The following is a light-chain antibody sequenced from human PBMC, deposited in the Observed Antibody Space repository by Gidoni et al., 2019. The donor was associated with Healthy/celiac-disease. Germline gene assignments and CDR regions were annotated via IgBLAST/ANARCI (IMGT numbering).Light chain of an antibody. CDR2: DVS. CDR3: CSYAGSYTLV. Sequence: QSALTQPRSVSGSPGQSVTISCPGTSSDVGGYNYVSWYQQHQGKAPKLMIDDVSKRPSGVPDRFSGSKSGNTASLTISGLQAEDEADYYYCSYAGSYTLVFGGGTKLTVL. CDR1: SSDVGGYNY. V-gene: IGLV2-11*01. J-gene: IGLJ2*01.